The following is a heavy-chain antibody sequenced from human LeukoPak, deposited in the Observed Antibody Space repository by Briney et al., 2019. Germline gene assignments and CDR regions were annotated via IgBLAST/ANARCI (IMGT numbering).Heavy chain of an antibody. V-gene: IGHV1-69*05. CDR1: GGTFGSYA. J-gene: IGHJ4*02. D-gene: IGHD3-22*01. Sequence: SVKVSCKASGGTFGSYAISWVRQAPGQGLEWMGGIIPIFGTANYAQKFQGRVTITTDESTSTAYMELSSLRSEDTAVYYCATPSRPSYYYDSSGYRGEFGYWGQGTLVTVSS. CDR3: ATPSRPSYYYDSSGYRGEFGY. CDR2: IIPIFGTA.